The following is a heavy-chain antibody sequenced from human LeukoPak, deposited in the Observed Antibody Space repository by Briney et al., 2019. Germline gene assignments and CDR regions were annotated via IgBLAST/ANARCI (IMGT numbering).Heavy chain of an antibody. CDR3: ARGGPVAGDY. D-gene: IGHD6-19*01. Sequence: GGSLRLSCAASGFTFSNYEMNWVRQAPGKGLEWISHISNFGDIIHYADSVKGRFSIYRDNSNNTLYLQMNSLRAEDTAVYYCARGGPVAGDYWGQGTLVTVSS. J-gene: IGHJ4*02. CDR2: ISNFGDII. CDR1: GFTFSNYE. V-gene: IGHV3-48*03.